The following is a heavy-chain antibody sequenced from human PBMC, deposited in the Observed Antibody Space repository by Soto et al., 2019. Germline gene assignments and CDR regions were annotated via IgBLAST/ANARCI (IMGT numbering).Heavy chain of an antibody. J-gene: IGHJ4*02. D-gene: IGHD2-2*02. CDR2: IYYSGST. CDR3: AKGCGCNTAFDY. V-gene: IGHV4-31*03. CDR1: GGSISSGGYY. Sequence: QVQLQESGPGLVKPSQTLSLTCTVSGGSISSGGYYWSWIRQHPGKGLECIGYIYYSGSTCYKPSLTSRVTISVDTSKNQFSLTLSSVTAAETAVYYWAKGCGCNTAFDYWGQGTLVTVSS.